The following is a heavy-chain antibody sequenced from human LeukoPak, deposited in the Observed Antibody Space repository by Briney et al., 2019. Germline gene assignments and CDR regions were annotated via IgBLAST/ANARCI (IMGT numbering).Heavy chain of an antibody. CDR1: GYTFTELS. CDR3: ATFFTTPGAFDI. Sequence: ASAKVSCKVSGYTFTELSMHWVRQAPGEGREWRGGFDPEDGETIYAQKFRGRVTMTEDTSTDTAYMELSSLRSEDTAVYYCATFFTTPGAFDIWGQGTMVTVSS. V-gene: IGHV1-24*01. J-gene: IGHJ3*02. CDR2: FDPEDGET. D-gene: IGHD1-26*01.